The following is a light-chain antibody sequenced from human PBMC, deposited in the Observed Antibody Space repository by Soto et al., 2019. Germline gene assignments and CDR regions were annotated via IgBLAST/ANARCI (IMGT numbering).Light chain of an antibody. Sequence: EIVLTQSPGTLSLSPGERATLSCRASQSVSSSYLAWYQQKPGQAPRLLLYGASSRATGIPDRFSGSGSGTDFTLTISRMEPEDCAVYYCQQYGGSPRTLGQGTKVEIK. CDR1: QSVSSSY. CDR3: QQYGGSPRT. J-gene: IGKJ1*01. CDR2: GAS. V-gene: IGKV3-20*01.